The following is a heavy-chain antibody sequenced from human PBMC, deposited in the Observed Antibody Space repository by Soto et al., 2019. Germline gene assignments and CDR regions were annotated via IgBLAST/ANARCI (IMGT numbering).Heavy chain of an antibody. J-gene: IGHJ3*02. V-gene: IGHV4-31*03. CDR2: IYYSGST. CDR3: AREGGYYDILTGESGAFDI. Sequence: QVQLQESGPGLVKPSQTLSLTCTVSGGSISSCGYYWSWIRQHPGKGLEWIGYIYYSGSTYYNPSLKSRVTISVDTSKNQFSLKLSSVTAADTAVYYCAREGGYYDILTGESGAFDIWGQGTMVTVSS. D-gene: IGHD3-9*01. CDR1: GGSISSCGYY.